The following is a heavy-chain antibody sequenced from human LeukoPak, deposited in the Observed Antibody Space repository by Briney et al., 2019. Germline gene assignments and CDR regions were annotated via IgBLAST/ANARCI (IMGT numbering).Heavy chain of an antibody. CDR1: GGSFSGYY. CDR3: AGSSTLAFDY. Sequence: PSETLSLTCAVYGGSFSGYYWSWIRQPPGKELEWIGEINHSGSTNYNPSLKSRVTISVDTSKNQFSLKLSSVTAADTAVYYCAGSSTLAFDYWGQGTLVTVSS. CDR2: INHSGST. J-gene: IGHJ4*02. V-gene: IGHV4-34*01. D-gene: IGHD4-4*01.